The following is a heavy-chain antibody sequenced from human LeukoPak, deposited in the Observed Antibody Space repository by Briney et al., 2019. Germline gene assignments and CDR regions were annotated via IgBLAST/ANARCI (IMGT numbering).Heavy chain of an antibody. D-gene: IGHD3-10*02. CDR2: INSDGSST. CDR1: GFTFSSYW. J-gene: IGHJ6*04. CDR3: AELGITMIGGV. Sequence: PGGSLRLSCAASGFTFSSYWMHWVRQAPGKGLVWVSRINSDGSSTSYADSVKGRFTISRANAKNTLYLQMKSLRAEDTAVYYCAELGITMIGGVWPKGTTVTILS. V-gene: IGHV3-74*01.